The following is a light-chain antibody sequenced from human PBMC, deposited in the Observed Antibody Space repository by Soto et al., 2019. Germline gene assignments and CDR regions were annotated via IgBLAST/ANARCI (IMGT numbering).Light chain of an antibody. J-gene: IGLJ1*01. V-gene: IGLV1-47*01. Sequence: QLVLTQPPSASGTPGQTVTISCSGSSSNIGGYDVHWYQHLPGTAPKVLIHRNNQRPSGVPDRFSGSKSGTSASLAISGLRSEDEADYYCAVWDASLSGHVFGTGTKLTVL. CDR1: SSNIGGYD. CDR3: AVWDASLSGHV. CDR2: RNN.